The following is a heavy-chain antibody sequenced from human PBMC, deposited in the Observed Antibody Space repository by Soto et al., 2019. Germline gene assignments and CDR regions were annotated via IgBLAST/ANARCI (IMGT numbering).Heavy chain of an antibody. V-gene: IGHV3-30*18. CDR1: GFTFSSYG. CDR2: ISYDGSNK. Sequence: GGSLRLSCAASGFTFSSYGMHWVRQAPGKGLEWVAVISYDGSNKYYADSVKGRFTISRDNSKNTLYLQMNSLRAEDTAVYYCAKDGPRSYYDSSGYYPIYYLDYWGQGTLVTVSS. D-gene: IGHD3-22*01. CDR3: AKDGPRSYYDSSGYYPIYYLDY. J-gene: IGHJ4*02.